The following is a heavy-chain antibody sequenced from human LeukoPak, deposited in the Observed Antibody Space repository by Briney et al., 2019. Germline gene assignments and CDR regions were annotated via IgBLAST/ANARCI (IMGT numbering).Heavy chain of an antibody. Sequence: ASVKVSCKASGYTFTGYYMHWVRQAPGQGLEWMGWINPNSGGTNYAQKFQGRVTMTRDTSISTAYMELSRLRSDDTAVYYCARDLLWFGERHFDYWGQGTLVTVSS. CDR3: ARDLLWFGERHFDY. V-gene: IGHV1-2*02. D-gene: IGHD3-10*01. CDR2: INPNSGGT. CDR1: GYTFTGYY. J-gene: IGHJ4*02.